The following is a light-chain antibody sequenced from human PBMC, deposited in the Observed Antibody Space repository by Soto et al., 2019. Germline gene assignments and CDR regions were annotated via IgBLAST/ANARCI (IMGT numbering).Light chain of an antibody. CDR2: EVS. CDR1: SSDVGGYNC. J-gene: IGLJ1*01. CDR3: SSYTSSSTLYV. Sequence: QSVLAQPASVSGSPGQSITISCTGTSSDVGGYNCVSWYQQHPGKAPKLMIFEVSSRPSGVSYRFSGSKSGNTASLTISGLQAEDEADYYCSSYTSSSTLYVFGSGTKVTVL. V-gene: IGLV2-14*01.